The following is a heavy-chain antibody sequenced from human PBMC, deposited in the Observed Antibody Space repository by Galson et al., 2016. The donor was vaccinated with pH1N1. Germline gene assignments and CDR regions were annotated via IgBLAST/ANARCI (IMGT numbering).Heavy chain of an antibody. D-gene: IGHD4-17*01. CDR3: ASRYGSSWYFDL. Sequence: ETLSLTCSVSGGSVNSGYHYWTWIRQPPGKGLEWIGYIFSRGSTHYNPSRKSRVTISFDTSKNQVFLDLSSVTPADTAVYYCASRYGSSWYFDLWGRGSLVAVSS. CDR1: GGSVNSGYHY. CDR2: IFSRGST. J-gene: IGHJ2*01. V-gene: IGHV4-61*01.